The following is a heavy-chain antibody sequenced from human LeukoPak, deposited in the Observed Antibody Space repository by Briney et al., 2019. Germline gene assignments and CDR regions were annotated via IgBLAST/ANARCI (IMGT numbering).Heavy chain of an antibody. CDR3: ARDRKVVPAAAGTYYYYGMDV. D-gene: IGHD2-2*01. V-gene: IGHV3-21*01. CDR2: ISSSSSYI. J-gene: IGHJ6*02. Sequence: GGSLRLSCAASGFTFSSYSMNWVRQAPGKGLEWVSSISSSSSYIYYADSVKGRFTTSRDNAKNSLYLQMNSLRAEDTAVYYCARDRKVVPAAAGTYYYYGMDVWGQGTTVTVSS. CDR1: GFTFSSYS.